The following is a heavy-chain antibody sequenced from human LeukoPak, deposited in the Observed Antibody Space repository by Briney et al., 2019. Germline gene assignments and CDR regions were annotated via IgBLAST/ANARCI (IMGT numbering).Heavy chain of an antibody. CDR3: ARGGSGPLDGMDV. V-gene: IGHV4-30-2*01. CDR2: IYHSGSA. CDR1: GGSISSGGYS. J-gene: IGHJ6*02. Sequence: SETLSLTCAVSGGSISSGGYSWSWIRQPPGKGLEWIGYIYHSGSAYYNPSLKSRVTISVDRSKNQFSLKLSSVTAADTAVYYCARGGSGPLDGMDVWGQGTTVTVSS. D-gene: IGHD6-25*01.